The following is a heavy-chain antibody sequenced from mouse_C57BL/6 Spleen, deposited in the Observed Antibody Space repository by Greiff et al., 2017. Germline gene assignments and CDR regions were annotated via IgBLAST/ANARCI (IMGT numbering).Heavy chain of an antibody. Sequence: QVQLQQSGAELVRPGASVTLSCKASGYTFTDYEMHWVKQTPVHGLEWIGAIDPETGGTAYNQKFKGKAILTADKSSSTAYMELRSLTSEDSAVYYCTRQDYSNYVDYFDYWGQGTTLTVSS. J-gene: IGHJ2*01. CDR2: IDPETGGT. CDR3: TRQDYSNYVDYFDY. CDR1: GYTFTDYE. V-gene: IGHV1-15*01. D-gene: IGHD2-5*01.